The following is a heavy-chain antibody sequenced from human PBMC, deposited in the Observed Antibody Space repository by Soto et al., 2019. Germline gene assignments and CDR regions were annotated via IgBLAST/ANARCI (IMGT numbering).Heavy chain of an antibody. V-gene: IGHV4-31*03. Sequence: QVQLQESGPGLVKPSQTLSLTCTVSGGSISSGGYYWSWIRQHPGKGLEWIGYIYYSGSTYYNPSRKRRVTIAVDTSKNQFSLKLSSVTAADTAVYYCARHRSSHLREIDYWGQGTLVTVSS. CDR2: IYYSGST. CDR1: GGSISSGGYY. CDR3: ARHRSSHLREIDY. J-gene: IGHJ4*02. D-gene: IGHD2-2*01.